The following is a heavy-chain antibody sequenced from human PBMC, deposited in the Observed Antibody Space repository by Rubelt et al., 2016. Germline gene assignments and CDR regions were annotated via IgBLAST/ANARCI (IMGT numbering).Heavy chain of an antibody. Sequence: QVQLVQSGAEVKRPGASVKVSCKASGYTFTSYGISWVRQAPGQGLEWMGGITPFLGIANYAQKFQGRVTITADKSTSTAYMELSSLRSEDTAVYYCARDRGKLPDLWGRGTLVTVSS. CDR2: ITPFLGIA. CDR3: ARDRGKLPDL. CDR1: GYTFTSYG. D-gene: IGHD3-10*01. V-gene: IGHV1-69*10. J-gene: IGHJ2*01.